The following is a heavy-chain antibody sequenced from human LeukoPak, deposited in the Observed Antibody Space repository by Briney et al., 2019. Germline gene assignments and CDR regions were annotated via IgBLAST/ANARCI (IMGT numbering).Heavy chain of an antibody. D-gene: IGHD3-22*01. V-gene: IGHV3-72*01. J-gene: IGHJ3*02. CDR3: ARGHGSGSSVAPWAFDI. CDR2: TRNKVNSYTT. Sequence: GGSLRLSCAASGFCISDHYMGWVRQTPGKGLEWLGRTRNKVNSYTTEYAASVKGRFSISRDDSKNSLYLQMNSLKIDDTAIYFCARGHGSGSSVAPWAFDIRGLGTMVTVSS. CDR1: GFCISDHY.